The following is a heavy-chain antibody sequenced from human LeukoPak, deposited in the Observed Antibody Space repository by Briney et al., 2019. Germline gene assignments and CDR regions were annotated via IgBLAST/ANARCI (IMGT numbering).Heavy chain of an antibody. CDR3: TTSTEALLIQLWDTYY. J-gene: IGHJ4*02. Sequence: GGSLRLSCAASGFTFSSYGMSWVRQAPGKGLEWVSAISGSGGSTYYADSVKGRFTISRDNSKNTLYLQMNSLKTEDTGVYWCTTSTEALLIQLWDTYYWGQGTLVTVSS. V-gene: IGHV3-23*01. CDR1: GFTFSSYG. D-gene: IGHD5-18*01. CDR2: ISGSGGST.